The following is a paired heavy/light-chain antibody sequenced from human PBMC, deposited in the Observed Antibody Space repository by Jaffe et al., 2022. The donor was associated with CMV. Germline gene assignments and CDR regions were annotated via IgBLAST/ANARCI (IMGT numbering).Light chain of an antibody. CDR3: QAWDSSTLWV. Sequence: SYELTQPPSVSVSPGQTASITCSGDKLGDKYACWYQQKPGQSPVLVIYQDSKRPSGIPERFSGSNSGNTATLTISGTQAMDEADYYCQAWDSSTLWVFGGGTKLTVL. V-gene: IGLV3-1*01. J-gene: IGLJ3*02. CDR2: QDS. CDR1: KLGDKY.
Heavy chain of an antibody. Sequence: QVQLVESGGGLVKPGGSLRLSCAASGFTFSDYYMSWIRQAPGKGLEWVSYISSSGSTIYYADSVKGRFTISRDNAKNSLYLQMNSLRAEDTAVYYCAREHITGGVDYYGMDVWGQGTTVTVSS. CDR3: AREHITGGVDYYGMDV. CDR2: ISSSGSTI. J-gene: IGHJ6*02. V-gene: IGHV3-11*01. D-gene: IGHD1-20*01. CDR1: GFTFSDYY.